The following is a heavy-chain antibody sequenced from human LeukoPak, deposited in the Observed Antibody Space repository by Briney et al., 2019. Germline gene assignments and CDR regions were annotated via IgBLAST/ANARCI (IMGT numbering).Heavy chain of an antibody. CDR3: AKDRGRSGFDAFDI. D-gene: IGHD6-19*01. V-gene: IGHV3-23*01. Sequence: GGSLRLSCAASGFTFSNYGMNWVRQAPGKGMEWVSASSGSGGSTYYADSVKGRFTISRDNSKNTLYLQMNSLRAEDTAVYYCAKDRGRSGFDAFDIWGQGTMVTVSS. CDR2: SSGSGGST. J-gene: IGHJ3*02. CDR1: GFTFSNYG.